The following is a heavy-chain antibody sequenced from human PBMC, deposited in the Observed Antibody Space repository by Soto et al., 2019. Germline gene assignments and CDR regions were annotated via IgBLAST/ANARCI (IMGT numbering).Heavy chain of an antibody. CDR1: GFTFSSYS. CDR2: ISSSSSTI. J-gene: IGHJ5*02. V-gene: IGHV3-48*01. CDR3: ARRPCLGGSCYGGNCLDP. D-gene: IGHD3-10*01. Sequence: HPGGPLRLSCAASGFTFSSYSMNWVRQAPGKGLEWVSYISSSSSTIYYADSVKGRFTISSDNAKNSLYLQMNSLRAEETAVYYCARRPCLGGSCYGGNCLDPWGQGIPVTVSS.